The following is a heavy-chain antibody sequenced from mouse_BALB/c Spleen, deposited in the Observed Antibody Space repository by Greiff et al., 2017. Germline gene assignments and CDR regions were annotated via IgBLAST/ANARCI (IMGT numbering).Heavy chain of an antibody. CDR3: ASPCYGNYKFAY. CDR1: GYTFTSYW. Sequence: QVQLQQPGAELVKPGASVTLSCKASGYTFTSYWMHWVQQRPGQGLEWIGEINPSNGRTNYNQKFKGKATMTVDKSSSAAYMQLSSLTSEDSAVYYCASPCYGNYKFAYWGQGTLVTVSA. CDR2: INPSNGRT. J-gene: IGHJ3*01. D-gene: IGHD2-10*01. V-gene: IGHV1S81*02.